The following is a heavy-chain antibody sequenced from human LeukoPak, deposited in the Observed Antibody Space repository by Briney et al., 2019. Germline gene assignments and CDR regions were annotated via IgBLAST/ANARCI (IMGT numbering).Heavy chain of an antibody. D-gene: IGHD3-22*01. CDR1: GGSISTSNYY. V-gene: IGHV4-39*07. CDR3: ARGNSGYPPMNAFDI. Sequence: SETLSLTCTVSGGSISTSNYYWGWIRQPPGKGLEWIGNIFYSGSTYYSSSLRSRVTISLDTSRNQFSLKLNSVTAADTAVYYCARGNSGYPPMNAFDIWGQGTMVTVSS. J-gene: IGHJ3*02. CDR2: IFYSGST.